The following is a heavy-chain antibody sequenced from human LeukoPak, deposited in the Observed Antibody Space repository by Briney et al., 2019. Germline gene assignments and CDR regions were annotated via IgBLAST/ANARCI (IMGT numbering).Heavy chain of an antibody. Sequence: PSETLSLTCTVSGGSISSYYRSWIRQPPGKGLEWIGYIYYSGSTNYNPSLKSRVTISVDTSKNQFSLKLSSVTAADTAVYYCARFKGVRGAPNAFDIWGQGTMVTVSS. CDR2: IYYSGST. D-gene: IGHD3-10*01. CDR1: GGSISSYY. CDR3: ARFKGVRGAPNAFDI. J-gene: IGHJ3*02. V-gene: IGHV4-59*01.